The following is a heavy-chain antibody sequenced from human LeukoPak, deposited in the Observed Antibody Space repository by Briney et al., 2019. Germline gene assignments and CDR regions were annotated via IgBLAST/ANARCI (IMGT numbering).Heavy chain of an antibody. D-gene: IGHD2-15*01. CDR3: ARDCIGCHGFDY. J-gene: IGHJ4*02. CDR1: GYTFSSYG. CDR2: VSAYADNT. Sequence: GASVKVSCKASGYTFSSYGITWVRQAPGQGLEGMGWVSAYADNTNYVQKIQGRVTMTTDTSTNTAYMELRSLRSDDTAVYYCARDCIGCHGFDYWGQGTLVTVSS. V-gene: IGHV1-18*01.